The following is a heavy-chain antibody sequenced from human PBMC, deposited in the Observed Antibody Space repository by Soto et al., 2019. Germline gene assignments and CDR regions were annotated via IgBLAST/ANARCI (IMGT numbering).Heavy chain of an antibody. V-gene: IGHV3-23*01. CDR2: ISGSGGST. CDR3: AKDKFADYGDYVSFYYYGMDV. CDR1: GFTFSSYA. J-gene: IGHJ6*02. D-gene: IGHD4-17*01. Sequence: PGGSLRLSCAASGFTFSSYAMSWVRQAPGKGLEWVSAISGSGGSTYYADSVKGRFTISRDNSKNTLYLQMNSLRAEDTAVYYCAKDKFADYGDYVSFYYYGMDVWGQGTTVTVSS.